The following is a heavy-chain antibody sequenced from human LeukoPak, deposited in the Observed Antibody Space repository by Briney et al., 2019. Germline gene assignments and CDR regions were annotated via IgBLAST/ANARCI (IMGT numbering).Heavy chain of an antibody. Sequence: TGGSLTLSCAASGFTFSSYCMSCVRHAPGKGLVWVANIKQDGSQKYYVDSVEGRFTISRDHAKNSLSLHMNSLRAEDTAVYYCAREGYGTGSHDYWGQGTMVGVCS. D-gene: IGHD3-10*01. J-gene: IGHJ4*02. CDR1: GFTFSSYC. V-gene: IGHV3-7*04. CDR2: IKQDGSQK. CDR3: AREGYGTGSHDY.